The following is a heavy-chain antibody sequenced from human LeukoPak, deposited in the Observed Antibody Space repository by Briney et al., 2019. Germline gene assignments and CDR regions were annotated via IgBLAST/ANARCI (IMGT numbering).Heavy chain of an antibody. V-gene: IGHV3-48*03. CDR2: ISSSDGTI. Sequence: GGSLRLSCAASGFSFSGYDMNWIRQAPGKGLEWLSYISSSDGTIYYAESVKGRFTISRDNAKNSLYLQMNSLRAEDTAVYYCAREGGYSGYVGEPAFFDYWGQGTLVTVSS. CDR1: GFSFSGYD. CDR3: AREGGYSGYVGEPAFFDY. J-gene: IGHJ4*02. D-gene: IGHD5-12*01.